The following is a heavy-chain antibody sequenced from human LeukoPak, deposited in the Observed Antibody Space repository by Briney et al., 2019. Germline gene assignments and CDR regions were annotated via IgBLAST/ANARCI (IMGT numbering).Heavy chain of an antibody. CDR1: GGTFSSYA. CDR2: IIPIFGTA. CDR3: ARAVLYSSSWSPIDY. J-gene: IGHJ4*02. Sequence: ASVKVSCEASGGTFSSYAISWVRQAPGQGLEWMGGIIPIFGTANYAQKFQGRVTITADESTSTAYMELSSLRSEDTAVYYCARAVLYSSSWSPIDYWGQGTLVTVSS. D-gene: IGHD6-13*01. V-gene: IGHV1-69*01.